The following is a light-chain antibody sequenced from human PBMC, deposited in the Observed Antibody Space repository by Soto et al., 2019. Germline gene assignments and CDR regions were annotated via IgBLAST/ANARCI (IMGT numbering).Light chain of an antibody. CDR2: KIS. J-gene: IGKJ2*01. V-gene: IGKV2-24*01. Sequence: DIVLTQTRLSSPVTLGQPASISCRSSQSLVHIDGNTYFNLLQQRPGQPPRLLIYKISNRFPGAPDRFSGSGAGTDFTLKISRVEAEDVGVYYCMQATQSYTFGQGTRLEIK. CDR1: QSLVHIDGNTY. CDR3: MQATQSYT.